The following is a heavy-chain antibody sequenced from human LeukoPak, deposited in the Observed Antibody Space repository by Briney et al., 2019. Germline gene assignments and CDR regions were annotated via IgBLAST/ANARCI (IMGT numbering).Heavy chain of an antibody. CDR1: GFTFDDYA. CDR2: ISWNSGSI. CDR3: AKDISHYYDILTGYYNYSMDV. V-gene: IGHV3-9*01. J-gene: IGHJ6*02. Sequence: PGGSLRLSCAASGFTFDDYAMHWVRQAPGKGLEWVSGISWNSGSIGYADSVKGRFTISRDNAKNSLYLQVNSLRAEDTALYYCAKDISHYYDILTGYYNYSMDVWGQGTTVTVSS. D-gene: IGHD3-9*01.